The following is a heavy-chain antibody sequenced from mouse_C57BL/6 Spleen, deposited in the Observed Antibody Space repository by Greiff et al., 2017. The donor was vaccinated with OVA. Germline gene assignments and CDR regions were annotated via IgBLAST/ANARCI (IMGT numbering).Heavy chain of an antibody. CDR3: ARCTSYYFDY. CDR2: IDPSDSYT. J-gene: IGHJ2*01. V-gene: IGHV1-59*01. Sequence: QVQLQQSGAELVRPGTSVKLSCKASGYTFTSYWMHWVKQRPGQGLEWIGVIDPSDSYTNYNQKFKGKATLTVDTSSSTAYMQLSSLTSEDSAVYYCARCTSYYFDYWGQGTTLTVSS. CDR1: GYTFTSYW.